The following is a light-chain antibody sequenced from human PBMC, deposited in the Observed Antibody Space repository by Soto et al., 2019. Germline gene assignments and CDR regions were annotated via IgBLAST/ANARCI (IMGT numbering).Light chain of an antibody. V-gene: IGKV1-8*01. CDR2: AAS. Sequence: ALRMTQSPSSFSASTGDRVTITCRASQGISSYLAWYQQKPGKAPKLLISAASTLQSGLPSRFRGSGSVTDFTLTNSWLQSEDLATYYCQQYYSYPPTFGQGTKREIK. CDR3: QQYYSYPPT. J-gene: IGKJ2*01. CDR1: QGISSY.